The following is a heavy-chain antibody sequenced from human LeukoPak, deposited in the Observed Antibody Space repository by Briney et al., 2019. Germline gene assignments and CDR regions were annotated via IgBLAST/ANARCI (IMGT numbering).Heavy chain of an antibody. V-gene: IGHV3-23*01. J-gene: IGHJ5*02. Sequence: PGGTLRLSCAASGFTFSSYGMSWVRQAPGKGLGWVSDISGRGGSTHYADSLKGRFTISRDNLKNTLYLQMNSLRAEDTAVYYCARDQARCSSGGRCYSSGNWFDPWGQGTLVTVSS. CDR2: ISGRGGST. CDR1: GFTFSSYG. D-gene: IGHD2-15*01. CDR3: ARDQARCSSGGRCYSSGNWFDP.